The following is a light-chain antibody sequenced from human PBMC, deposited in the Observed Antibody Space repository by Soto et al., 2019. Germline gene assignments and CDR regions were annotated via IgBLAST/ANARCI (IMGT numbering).Light chain of an antibody. Sequence: DVVMTQSPLSLPVTLGQPASISCRSSQSLVYSDGNTYLNWFQQRPGQSPRRLIYKVSNRDSGVPDRFSGSGSGTEFTLKISRVEADDVGVYYCMQGTHWPFTFGGGNKVDI. V-gene: IGKV2-30*01. CDR3: MQGTHWPFT. CDR2: KVS. J-gene: IGKJ4*01. CDR1: QSLVYSDGNTY.